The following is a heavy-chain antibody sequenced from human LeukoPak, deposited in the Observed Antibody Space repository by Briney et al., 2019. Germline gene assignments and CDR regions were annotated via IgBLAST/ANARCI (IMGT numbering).Heavy chain of an antibody. D-gene: IGHD6-13*01. Sequence: GRSLRLSCAASGFTFDDYAMHWVLQAPGKGLEWVSGISWNSGSIGYADSVKGRFTISRDNAKNSLYLQMNSLRAEDTASYYCAKDGIAAATGSPSFDYWGQGTLVTVSS. CDR1: GFTFDDYA. V-gene: IGHV3-9*01. CDR3: AKDGIAAATGSPSFDY. CDR2: ISWNSGSI. J-gene: IGHJ4*02.